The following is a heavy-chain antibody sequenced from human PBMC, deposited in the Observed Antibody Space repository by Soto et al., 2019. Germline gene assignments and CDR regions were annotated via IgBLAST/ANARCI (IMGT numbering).Heavy chain of an antibody. D-gene: IGHD2-15*01. CDR2: IYPSGSI. V-gene: IGHV4-4*02. CDR1: SGSISTANW. Sequence: QVQLQESGPGLVKPSGTLSLTCAVSSGSISTANWWSWVRQPPGKGLEWIGEIYPSGSINYNPSLTRRVTISIDKSKSQFSLKLSSVTAADTGVYYCARGSCSGGSCYSGSNWFDPWGQGTLGNVSS. CDR3: ARGSCSGGSCYSGSNWFDP. J-gene: IGHJ5*02.